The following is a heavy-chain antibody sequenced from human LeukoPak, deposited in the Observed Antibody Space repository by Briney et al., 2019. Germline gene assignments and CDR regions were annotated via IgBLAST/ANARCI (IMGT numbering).Heavy chain of an antibody. J-gene: IGHJ4*02. CDR3: ARAGYSYGSIVFDY. D-gene: IGHD5-18*01. V-gene: IGHV4-59*01. CDR1: GGSISSNY. Sequence: SETLSLTCTVSGGSISSNYWSWIRQPPGRGLEWIGYIYYSGSTNYNPSLKSRVTISADTSKNQFSLKVSSVTAADTGVYYCARAGYSYGSIVFDYWGQGTLVTVSS. CDR2: IYYSGST.